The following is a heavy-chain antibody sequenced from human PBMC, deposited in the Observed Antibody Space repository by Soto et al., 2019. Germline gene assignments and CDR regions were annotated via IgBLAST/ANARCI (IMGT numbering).Heavy chain of an antibody. CDR1: GFTFSSYW. CDR2: INKDGSEK. Sequence: GGSLRLSCAASGFTFSSYWMSWVRQAPGKGLEWVARINKDGSEKYYVDSVKGRFTISRDNAKNSLYLQMNSLRAEDTAVYYCARDYPGGSYYDYWGQVTLVTVSS. D-gene: IGHD1-26*01. CDR3: ARDYPGGSYYDY. J-gene: IGHJ4*02. V-gene: IGHV3-7*03.